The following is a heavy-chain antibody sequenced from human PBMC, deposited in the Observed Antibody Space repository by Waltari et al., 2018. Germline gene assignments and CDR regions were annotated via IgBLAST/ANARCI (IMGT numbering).Heavy chain of an antibody. CDR2: IIPIFGTA. CDR1: GGTFSSYA. CDR3: AREDRYSGYDWDWYFDL. J-gene: IGHJ2*01. V-gene: IGHV1-69*01. D-gene: IGHD5-12*01. Sequence: QVQLVQSGAEVKKPGSSVKVSCKASGGTFSSYAISWVRQAPGQGLEWMGGIIPIFGTANYAQKFQGRVTITADESTSTAYMELSSLRSEDTAVYYCAREDRYSGYDWDWYFDLWGRGTLVTVSS.